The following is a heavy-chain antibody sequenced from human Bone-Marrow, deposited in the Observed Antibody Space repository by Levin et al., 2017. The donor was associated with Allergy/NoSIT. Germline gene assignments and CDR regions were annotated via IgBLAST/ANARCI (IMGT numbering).Heavy chain of an antibody. V-gene: IGHV5-10-1*01. CDR2: IDPSDSNT. D-gene: IGHD3-10*01. Sequence: RGESLKISCKASGYSFTSHWITWVRQMPGKGLEWMGRIDPSDSNTKYSPSVEGHATMSVDKSTTTAYLQWTSLKASDTAMYYCARHAELYYYGSGSYYMALWGQGTMVTVSS. J-gene: IGHJ3*01. CDR1: GYSFTSHW. CDR3: ARHAELYYYGSGSYYMAL.